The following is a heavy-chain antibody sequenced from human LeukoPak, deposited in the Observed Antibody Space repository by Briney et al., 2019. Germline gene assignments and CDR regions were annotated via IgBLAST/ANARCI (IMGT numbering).Heavy chain of an antibody. J-gene: IGHJ4*02. CDR2: ISVSGDKT. CDR1: GFIFSDYV. V-gene: IGHV3-23*01. CDR3: AKGPGSRRYLY. D-gene: IGHD6-25*01. Sequence: GGSLRLSCAASGFIFSDYVMSWLRRAPGKGLEWVSSISVSGDKTYYADIVKGRFTISRDNFKSTLYLQMISLRAEDTAVYYCAKGPGSRRYLYWGQGTLVTVSS.